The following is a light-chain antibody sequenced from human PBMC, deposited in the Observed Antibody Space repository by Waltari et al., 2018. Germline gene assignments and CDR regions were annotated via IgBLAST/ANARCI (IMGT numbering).Light chain of an antibody. CDR2: WAS. CDR1: QSVLPSSNNKNH. Sequence: EIVMTPSPDSLAVSLGERATINCKSSQSVLPSSNNKNHLVWYQQKPGQPPKLLVYWASTRESGVPDRFSGSGSGTDFTLTISSLQAEDVAVYYCQQYYSAPLPFGGGTKVEIK. CDR3: QQYYSAPLP. J-gene: IGKJ4*01. V-gene: IGKV4-1*01.